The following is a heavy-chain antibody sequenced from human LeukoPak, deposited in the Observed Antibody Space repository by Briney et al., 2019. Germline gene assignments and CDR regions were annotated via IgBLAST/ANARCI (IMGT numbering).Heavy chain of an antibody. CDR2: IYYSGST. CDR1: GGSISSSSYY. CDR3: ARVDGSCSGGSCPSGNWFDP. Sequence: SETLSLTCTVSGGSISSSSYYWGWIRQPPGKGLEWIGSIYYSGSTYYNPSLKSRVTISVDTSKNQFSLKLTSVTAADTAVYYCARVDGSCSGGSCPSGNWFDPWGQGTLVTVSS. J-gene: IGHJ5*02. V-gene: IGHV4-39*01. D-gene: IGHD2-15*01.